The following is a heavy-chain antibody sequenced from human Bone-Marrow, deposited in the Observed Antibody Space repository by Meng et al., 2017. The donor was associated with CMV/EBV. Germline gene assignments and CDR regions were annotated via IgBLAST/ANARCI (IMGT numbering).Heavy chain of an antibody. J-gene: IGHJ4*02. CDR1: GYTFTGYY. Sequence: ASVKVSCKASGYTFTGYYMHWVRQAPGQGLEWMGWINPNSGDTNCAQSFQGRVTMTRDTSISTAYMELSRLRSDDTAVYYCSAGRRTTILGFWGQGTLVTVSS. D-gene: IGHD4-11*01. CDR2: INPNSGDT. CDR3: SAGRRTTILGF. V-gene: IGHV1-2*02.